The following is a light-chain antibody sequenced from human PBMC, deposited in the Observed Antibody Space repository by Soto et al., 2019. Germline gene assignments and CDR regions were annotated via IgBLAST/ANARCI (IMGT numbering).Light chain of an antibody. CDR1: SSNIGAGYD. CDR2: GNS. Sequence: QSVLTQPPSVSGAPGQRVTISCTGSSSNIGAGYDVHWYQQLPGTAPKLLIYGNSNRPSGVPDRFSGSKSGTSASLAITGLQAEDEADYYCQSYDGSLSGSRVFGTGTKVNVL. CDR3: QSYDGSLSGSRV. V-gene: IGLV1-40*01. J-gene: IGLJ1*01.